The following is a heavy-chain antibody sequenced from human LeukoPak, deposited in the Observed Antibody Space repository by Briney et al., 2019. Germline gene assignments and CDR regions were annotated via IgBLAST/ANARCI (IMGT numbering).Heavy chain of an antibody. D-gene: IGHD6-6*01. CDR2: INHIGST. V-gene: IGHV4-34*01. Sequence: PSETLSLTCGVYRGSLSGYFWSWIRQPPGKGLEWIGEINHIGSTNYNPSLKSRVTISVDTSKNQFSLKLSSVTAADTAVYYCARESGIAARTIYYYYYGMDVWGQGTTVAVSS. CDR1: RGSLSGYF. J-gene: IGHJ6*02. CDR3: ARESGIAARTIYYYYYGMDV.